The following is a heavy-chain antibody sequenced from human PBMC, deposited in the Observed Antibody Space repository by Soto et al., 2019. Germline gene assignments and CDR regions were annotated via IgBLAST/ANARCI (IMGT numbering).Heavy chain of an antibody. CDR1: GFTFSSYA. Sequence: EVRLLESGGGLVQPGGSLRLSCAASGFTFSSYAMTWVRQAPGKGLEWVSVISGSGGSTYYADSVKGRFTISRDNSKNMFYLEMNSLRAEDTAAYYCAKGITMLVVVIKTWGQETLVSVSS. CDR2: ISGSGGST. J-gene: IGHJ5*02. D-gene: IGHD3-22*01. V-gene: IGHV3-23*01. CDR3: AKGITMLVVVIKT.